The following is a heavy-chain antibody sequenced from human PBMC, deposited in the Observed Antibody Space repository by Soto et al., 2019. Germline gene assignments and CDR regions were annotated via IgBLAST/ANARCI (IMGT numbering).Heavy chain of an antibody. CDR3: ARYDSSGYYWPYYYYGMDV. V-gene: IGHV3-21*01. Sequence: GGSLRLSCAASEFTFSTYSMNWVRQAPGKGLEWVSSISSSSSYIYYAVSVKGRFTISRDNAKNSLYLQMNSLRAEDTAVYYCARYDSSGYYWPYYYYGMDVWGQGTTVTVSS. J-gene: IGHJ6*02. CDR1: EFTFSTYS. CDR2: ISSSSSYI. D-gene: IGHD3-22*01.